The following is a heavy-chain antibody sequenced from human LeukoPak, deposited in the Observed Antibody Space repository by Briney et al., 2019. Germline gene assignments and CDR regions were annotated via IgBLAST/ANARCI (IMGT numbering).Heavy chain of an antibody. CDR2: ISYDGSNK. Sequence: GGSLRLSCAASRFTFSSYAMHWVRQAPGKGLEWVAVISYDGSNKYYADSVKGRFTISRDNSKNTLYLQMNSLRAEDTAVYYCARDIRSHAYYYYGMDVWGQGTTVTVSS. CDR3: ARDIRSHAYYYYGMDV. J-gene: IGHJ6*02. CDR1: RFTFSSYA. D-gene: IGHD1-14*01. V-gene: IGHV3-30*04.